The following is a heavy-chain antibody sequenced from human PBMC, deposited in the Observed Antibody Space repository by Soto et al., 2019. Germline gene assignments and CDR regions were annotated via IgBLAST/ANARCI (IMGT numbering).Heavy chain of an antibody. Sequence: EVKVLESGGGLVQPGGSLRLSCATSGFTFSLYPMNWVRQAPWKGLEWVSGISAGGDSTYYADSVKGRFTIFRDNSKNSVYLQMNSLRVEDTAVYYCARRVWGQGTLVTVSS. J-gene: IGHJ4*02. CDR1: GFTFSLYP. CDR2: ISAGGDST. V-gene: IGHV3-23*01. CDR3: ARRV.